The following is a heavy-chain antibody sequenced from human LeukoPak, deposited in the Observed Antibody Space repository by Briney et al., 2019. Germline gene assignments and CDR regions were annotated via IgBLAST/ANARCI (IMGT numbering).Heavy chain of an antibody. CDR2: IYSGGTT. D-gene: IGHD6-13*01. Sequence: GGSLRLSCAASGFIVRSNYMNCVRQAPGKGLEWVSVIYSGGTTFYADSVKGRFTTSRDDSKNTLYLQVNCLRVEDTAVYYCARGATGEAGRFQSWGQGTLVTVSS. V-gene: IGHV3-66*01. CDR1: GFIVRSNY. CDR3: ARGATGEAGRFQS. J-gene: IGHJ4*02.